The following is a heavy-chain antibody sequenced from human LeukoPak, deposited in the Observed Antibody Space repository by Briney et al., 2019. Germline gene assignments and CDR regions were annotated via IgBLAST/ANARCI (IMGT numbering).Heavy chain of an antibody. J-gene: IGHJ5*02. D-gene: IGHD3-16*02. V-gene: IGHV3-53*04. CDR3: ARAVSYVFDP. CDR1: GFSVSSNY. Sequence: RGSLRLSCAASGFSVSSNYMSWVRQAPGKGLEWVSVIYSGGSTYYADSVKGRFTISRHNSKNTLYLQMNSLRAEDTAVYYCARAVSYVFDPWGQGKLVAVSS. CDR2: IYSGGST.